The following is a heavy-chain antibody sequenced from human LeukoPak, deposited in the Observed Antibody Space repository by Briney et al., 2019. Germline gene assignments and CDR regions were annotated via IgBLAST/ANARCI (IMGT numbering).Heavy chain of an antibody. V-gene: IGHV3-15*01. CDR3: TTGGTRGY. J-gene: IGHJ4*02. D-gene: IGHD1-26*01. CDR2: IRSKTYGVTT. CDR1: GFTFDDAW. Sequence: PGGSLRLSCAASGFTFDDAWMTWVRQAPGIRLEWVGRIRSKTYGVTTDYAAPVKGRFTISTNDSKTTLYLQMNSLKTEDTAVYYCTTGGTRGYWGQGTLVTVSS.